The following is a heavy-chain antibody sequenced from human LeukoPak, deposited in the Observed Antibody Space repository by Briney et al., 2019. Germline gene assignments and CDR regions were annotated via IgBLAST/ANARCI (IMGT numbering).Heavy chain of an antibody. CDR2: ISSSSSYI. D-gene: IGHD3-10*01. CDR1: GFTFSSYS. J-gene: IGHJ4*02. CDR3: ARAEPITMVRGVITQENFDY. V-gene: IGHV3-21*01. Sequence: GGSLRLSCAASGFTFSSYSMNWVRQAPGKGLEWDSSISSSSSYIYYADSVKGRFTISRDNAKNSLYLQMNSLRAEDTAVYYCARAEPITMVRGVITQENFDYWGQGTLVTVSS.